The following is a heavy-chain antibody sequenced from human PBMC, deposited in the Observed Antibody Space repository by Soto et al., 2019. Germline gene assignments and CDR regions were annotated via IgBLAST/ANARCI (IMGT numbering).Heavy chain of an antibody. Sequence: GGSLRLSCSASGFTFSYYAMYWVRQAPGKGLEFVSAISGNGGSTYYADSVKGRFTISRDNSNNTLYLQMSSLRVEDTAMYYCVKDLGLIFGHWGQGTLVTVSS. J-gene: IGHJ4*02. CDR3: VKDLGLIFGH. CDR2: ISGNGGST. CDR1: GFTFSYYA. V-gene: IGHV3-64D*06.